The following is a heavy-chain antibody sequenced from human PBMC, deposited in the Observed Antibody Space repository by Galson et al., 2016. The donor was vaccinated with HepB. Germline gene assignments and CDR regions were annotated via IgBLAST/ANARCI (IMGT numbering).Heavy chain of an antibody. D-gene: IGHD6-19*01. CDR1: GFTFRSYT. CDR3: ARGAKLWLEEFDY. Sequence: SLRLSCAASGFTFRSYTMHWVRQAPGKGLEWVATISHDGSIHYYADSVKGRFTISRDTSKNTLYLDMSSLSADDTAVYYCARGAKLWLEEFDYWGQGTLVIVSS. CDR2: ISHDGSIH. V-gene: IGHV3-30-3*01. J-gene: IGHJ4*02.